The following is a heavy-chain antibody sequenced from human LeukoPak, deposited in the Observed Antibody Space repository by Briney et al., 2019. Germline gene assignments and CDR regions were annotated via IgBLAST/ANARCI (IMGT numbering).Heavy chain of an antibody. CDR2: IISSSSTI. CDR3: ARNLSPAGRKIYYYYYMDV. CDR1: GFTFSSYS. J-gene: IGHJ6*03. D-gene: IGHD1-14*01. Sequence: GGSLRLSCAASGFTFSSYSMNWVRQAPGKGLEWVSYIISSSSTIYYADSVKGRFTISRDNAKNSLYLQMNSLRAEDTAVYYCARNLSPAGRKIYYYYYMDVWGKGTTLTVSS. V-gene: IGHV3-48*01.